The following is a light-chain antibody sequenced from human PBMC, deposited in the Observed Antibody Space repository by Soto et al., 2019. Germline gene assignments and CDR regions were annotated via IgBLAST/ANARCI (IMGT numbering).Light chain of an antibody. CDR1: QSVDSTY. CDR3: QQYDTSPPMYT. Sequence: EIVLTQSPGTLSLSPGERVTLSCRASQSVDSTYLAWYQQKPDQSPRLLIYATSTRAAGIPDRFSGSGSGTDFTLTISRLEPDDVAVYYCQQYDTSPPMYTFGQGTKVEIK. J-gene: IGKJ2*01. V-gene: IGKV3-20*01. CDR2: ATS.